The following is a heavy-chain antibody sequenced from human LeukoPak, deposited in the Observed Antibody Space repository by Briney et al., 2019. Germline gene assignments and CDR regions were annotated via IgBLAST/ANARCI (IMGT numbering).Heavy chain of an antibody. D-gene: IGHD1-1*01. J-gene: IGHJ5*02. Sequence: SVKVSCKASGGTFSSYAISWVRQAPGQGLEWMGGIITIFGTANYAQKFQGRVTITTDESTSTAYMELSSLRSEDTAVYYCARGKGWRLYNWNDGGWFDPWGQGTLVTVSS. CDR1: GGTFSSYA. CDR2: IITIFGTA. V-gene: IGHV1-69*05. CDR3: ARGKGWRLYNWNDGGWFDP.